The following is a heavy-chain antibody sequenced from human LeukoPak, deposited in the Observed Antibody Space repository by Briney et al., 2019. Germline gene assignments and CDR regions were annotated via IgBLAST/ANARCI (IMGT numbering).Heavy chain of an antibody. Sequence: ASVKVSCKASGYTFTSYDINWVRQAPGQGLEWMGWMNPNSGNTGYAQKFQGRVTITRNTSISTAYMELSSLRSEDTAVYYCARDVSVWLYPWYSSGTYYYYYMDVWGKGTTVTVSS. CDR3: ARDVSVWLYPWYSSGTYYYYYMDV. CDR2: MNPNSGNT. V-gene: IGHV1-8*03. CDR1: GYTFTSYD. J-gene: IGHJ6*03. D-gene: IGHD6-19*01.